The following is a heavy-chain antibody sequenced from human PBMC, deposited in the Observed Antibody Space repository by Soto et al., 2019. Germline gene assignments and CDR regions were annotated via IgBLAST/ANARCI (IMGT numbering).Heavy chain of an antibody. CDR2: ISSSSSTI. CDR3: ARVWFGESLVYFDY. D-gene: IGHD3-10*01. Sequence: GGSLRLSCAASGFTFSSYSMNWVRQAPGKGLEWVSYISSSSSTIYYADSVKGRFTISRDNAKNSLYLQMNSLRAEDTAVYYCARVWFGESLVYFDYWGQGTLVTVSS. J-gene: IGHJ4*02. CDR1: GFTFSSYS. V-gene: IGHV3-48*01.